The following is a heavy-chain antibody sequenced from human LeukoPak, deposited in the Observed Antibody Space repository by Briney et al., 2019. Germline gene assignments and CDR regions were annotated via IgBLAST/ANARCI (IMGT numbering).Heavy chain of an antibody. J-gene: IGHJ5*02. V-gene: IGHV3-23*01. CDR2: ISGSGANT. CDR3: AKDESGYCSSASCYKWFDP. CDR1: GFIFNKYA. D-gene: IGHD2-2*01. Sequence: GGSLRLSCAASGFIFNKYAMSWVRQAPGKGLEWVSSISGSGANTYYADSVKGRFTISRDNSKNTLYLQMNSLRADDSAVYYCAKDESGYCSSASCYKWFDPWGQGTLVTVSS.